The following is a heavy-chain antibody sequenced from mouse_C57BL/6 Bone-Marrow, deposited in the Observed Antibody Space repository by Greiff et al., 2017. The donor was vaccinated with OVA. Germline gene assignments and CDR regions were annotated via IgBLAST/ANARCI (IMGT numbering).Heavy chain of an antibody. CDR1: GYTFTDYE. CDR3: TRSGGYDYDRAMDY. J-gene: IGHJ4*01. D-gene: IGHD2-4*01. Sequence: LVESGAELVRPGASVTLSCKASGYTFTDYEMHWVKQTPVHGLEWIGAIDPETGGTAYNQKFKGKAILTADKSSSTAYMELRSLTSEDSVVYYCTRSGGYDYDRAMDYWGQGTSVTVSS. CDR2: IDPETGGT. V-gene: IGHV1-15*01.